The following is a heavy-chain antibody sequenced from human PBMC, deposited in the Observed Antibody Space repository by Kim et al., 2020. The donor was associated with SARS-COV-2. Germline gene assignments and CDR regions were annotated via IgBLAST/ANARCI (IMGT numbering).Heavy chain of an antibody. CDR1: GFTFSTYW. CDR3: ARDLNVYVWGSYRFGWFDP. V-gene: IGHV3-7*01. CDR2: IKQDGSEK. J-gene: IGHJ5*01. D-gene: IGHD3-16*02. Sequence: GGSLRLSCAASGFTFSTYWMSWLRQAPGKGLEWVANIKQDGSEKYYVDSVKGRFTISRDNAKNSLYLQMNSLRAEDTAVYYCARDLNVYVWGSYRFGWFDPWGQGTLVTVSS.